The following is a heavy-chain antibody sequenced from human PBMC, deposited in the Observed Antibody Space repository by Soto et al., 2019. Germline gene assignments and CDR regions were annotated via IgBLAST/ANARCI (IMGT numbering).Heavy chain of an antibody. CDR3: ARDRYYYDSSGYYSAYFDY. V-gene: IGHV1-69*13. CDR1: GGTFSSYA. CDR2: IIPIFGTA. Sequence: SVKVSCKASGGTFSSYAISWVRQDPGHGLEWMGGIIPIFGTANYAQKFQGRVTITADESTSTAYMELSSLRSEDTAVYYCARDRYYYDSSGYYSAYFDYWGQGTLVTVSS. J-gene: IGHJ4*02. D-gene: IGHD3-22*01.